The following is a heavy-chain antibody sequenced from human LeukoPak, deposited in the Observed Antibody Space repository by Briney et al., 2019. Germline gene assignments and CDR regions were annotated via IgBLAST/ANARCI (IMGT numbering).Heavy chain of an antibody. CDR1: GFTLSSYS. CDR3: ARDRIAAAGTGEDY. V-gene: IGHV3-21*01. CDR2: ISSSSSYI. D-gene: IGHD6-13*01. Sequence: GGSLRLSCAASGFTLSSYSMNWVRQAPGEGLEWVSSISSSSSYIYYADSVKGRFTISRDNAKNSLYLQMNSLRAEDTAVYYCARDRIAAAGTGEDYWGQGTLVTVSS. J-gene: IGHJ4*02.